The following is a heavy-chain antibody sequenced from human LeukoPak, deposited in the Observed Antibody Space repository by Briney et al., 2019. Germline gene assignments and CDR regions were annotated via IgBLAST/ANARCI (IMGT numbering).Heavy chain of an antibody. CDR2: ISGSGGST. V-gene: IGHV3-23*01. D-gene: IGHD1-1*01. CDR1: GFTFSSYA. CDR3: ARAPTTGTVDY. Sequence: GGSLRLSCAASGFTFSSYAMSWVRQAPGKGLEWVSAISGSGGSTYYADSVKGRFTISRDNIEKSLYLQLNSLTADDTAVYFCARAPTTGTVDYWGQGTLVTVSS. J-gene: IGHJ4*02.